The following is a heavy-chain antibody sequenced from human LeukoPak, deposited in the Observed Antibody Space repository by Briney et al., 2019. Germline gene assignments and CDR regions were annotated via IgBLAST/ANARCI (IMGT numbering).Heavy chain of an antibody. CDR3: ARGDYVSGTYMDV. J-gene: IGHJ6*04. D-gene: IGHD3-16*01. Sequence: GGSLRLSCAASGFTFSGYGIHWVRQAPGKGLEWVAMIWHDGSHDYYADSVRGRLTISRDTSKNTMVLQINSLRVDDTAVYYCARGDYVSGTYMDVWGNRTTVTVSS. CDR2: IWHDGSHD. V-gene: IGHV3-33*01. CDR1: GFTFSGYG.